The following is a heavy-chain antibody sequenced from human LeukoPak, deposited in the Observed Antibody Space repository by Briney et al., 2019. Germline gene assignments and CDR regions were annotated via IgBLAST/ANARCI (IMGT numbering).Heavy chain of an antibody. J-gene: IGHJ3*02. D-gene: IGHD1-1*01. Sequence: SETLSLTCTVSGGSISNYYWSWIRQPPGKGLEWIGYVYYTGSTNYNPSLKSRVTISIDTSKMQFSLKLSSVTAADTAVYYCARRVATTGIYAFDIWGQGTMITVSS. CDR1: GGSISNYY. CDR2: VYYTGST. V-gene: IGHV4-59*01. CDR3: ARRVATTGIYAFDI.